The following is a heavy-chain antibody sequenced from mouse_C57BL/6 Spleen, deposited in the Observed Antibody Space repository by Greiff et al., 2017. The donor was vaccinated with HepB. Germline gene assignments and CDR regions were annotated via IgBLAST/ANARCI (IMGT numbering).Heavy chain of an antibody. CDR2: IYPGDGDT. CDR3: ARGLPYDYFDD. Sequence: VQLQQSGPELVKPGASVKISCTASGYAFSSSWMNWVKQRPGKGLEWIGRIYPGDGDTNYNGKFKGKATLTADKSSSTAYMQLSSLTSEDSAVYFCARGLPYDYFDDWGQGTTLTVSS. D-gene: IGHD2-3*01. V-gene: IGHV1-82*01. J-gene: IGHJ2*01. CDR1: GYAFSSSW.